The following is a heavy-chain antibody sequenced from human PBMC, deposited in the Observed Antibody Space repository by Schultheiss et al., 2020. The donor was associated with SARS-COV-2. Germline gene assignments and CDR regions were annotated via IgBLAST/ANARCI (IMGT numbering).Heavy chain of an antibody. Sequence: SQTLSLTCTVSGGSISSGSYYWSWIRQPAGKGLEWIRRIYTSGSTNYNPSLKSRVTISVDTSKNQFSLKLSSVTAADTAVYYCASRKGYCSSTSCYGDAFDIWGQGTMVTVSS. CDR2: IYTSGST. CDR1: GGSISSGSYY. CDR3: ASRKGYCSSTSCYGDAFDI. V-gene: IGHV4-61*02. J-gene: IGHJ3*02. D-gene: IGHD2-2*01.